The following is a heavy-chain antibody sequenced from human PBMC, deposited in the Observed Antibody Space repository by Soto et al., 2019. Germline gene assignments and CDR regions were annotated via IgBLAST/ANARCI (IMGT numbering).Heavy chain of an antibody. CDR1: GYTFTSYY. CDR3: ARDRITMIVVVSSFDY. Sequence: ASVKVSCKASGYTFTSYYMHWVRQAPGQGLEWMGIINPSGGSTSYAQKFQGRVTMTRDTSTSTVYMELSSLRSEDTAVYYCARDRITMIVVVSSFDYWGQGTLVTVSS. D-gene: IGHD3-22*01. V-gene: IGHV1-46*01. CDR2: INPSGGST. J-gene: IGHJ4*02.